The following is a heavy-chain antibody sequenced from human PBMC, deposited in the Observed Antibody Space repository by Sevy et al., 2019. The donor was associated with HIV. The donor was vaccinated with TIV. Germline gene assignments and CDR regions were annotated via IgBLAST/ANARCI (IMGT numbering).Heavy chain of an antibody. CDR3: AKGSLGLRLGDLSS. Sequence: GGSLRLSCAASGFTFSSYAMSWVRQAPGKGLEWVSAISGSGGSTYYADSVKGRFTISRDNSKNTLYLQMNSLRAEDTAVYYCAKGSLGLRLGDLSSWGQGTLVTVSS. D-gene: IGHD3-16*02. J-gene: IGHJ5*02. CDR1: GFTFSSYA. CDR2: ISGSGGST. V-gene: IGHV3-23*01.